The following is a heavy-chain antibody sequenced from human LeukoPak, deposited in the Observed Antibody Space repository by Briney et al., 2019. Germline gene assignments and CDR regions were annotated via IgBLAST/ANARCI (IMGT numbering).Heavy chain of an antibody. V-gene: IGHV3-48*02. J-gene: IGHJ4*02. CDR1: GFTLSTYA. CDR2: ISSSGSTI. CDR3: ATSGSGYRRGVIDY. D-gene: IGHD6-25*01. Sequence: GGSLRLSCVASGFTLSTYAMNWVRQAPGKGLEWVSYISSSGSTIYYADSVKGRFTISRDNAKNSLYLQMNSLRDEDTAVYYCATSGSGYRRGVIDYWGQGTLVTVSS.